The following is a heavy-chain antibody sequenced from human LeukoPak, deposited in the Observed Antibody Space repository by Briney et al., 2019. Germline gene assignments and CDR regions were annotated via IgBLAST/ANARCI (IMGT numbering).Heavy chain of an antibody. CDR2: ISSSGGNT. CDR1: GFTFSSYG. Sequence: GGSLRLSCAASGFTFSSYGMHWVRQAPGKGLEWVSGISSSGGNTYYADSVKGRFTISRDNPKSTVYLHMNSLRAEDTAVYYCARGVGATIFDYWGQGTLVTVSS. J-gene: IGHJ4*02. D-gene: IGHD1-26*01. V-gene: IGHV3-23*01. CDR3: ARGVGATIFDY.